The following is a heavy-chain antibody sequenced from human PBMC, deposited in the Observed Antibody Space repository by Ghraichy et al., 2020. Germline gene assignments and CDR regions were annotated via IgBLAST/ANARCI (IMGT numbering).Heavy chain of an antibody. Sequence: SETLSLTCTVSGGSISSSSYYWGWIRQPPGKGLEWIGSIYYSGSTYYNPSLKSRVTISVDTSKNQFSLKLSSVTAADTAVYYCARLRGCSGGSCYIPSFDYWGQGTLVTVSS. V-gene: IGHV4-39*01. J-gene: IGHJ4*02. CDR3: ARLRGCSGGSCYIPSFDY. D-gene: IGHD2-15*01. CDR1: GGSISSSSYY. CDR2: IYYSGST.